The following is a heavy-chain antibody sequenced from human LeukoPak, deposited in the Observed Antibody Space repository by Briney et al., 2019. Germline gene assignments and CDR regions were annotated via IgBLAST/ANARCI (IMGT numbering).Heavy chain of an antibody. CDR1: GFTFGNYG. CDR3: AKDYSDSSGYLDY. V-gene: IGHV3-30*18. D-gene: IGHD3-22*01. CDR2: ISYDGSNK. J-gene: IGHJ4*02. Sequence: TGGSLRLSCAASGFTFGNYGMHWVRQAPGKGLEWVAVISYDGSNKYYADSVKGRFTLSRDNSKNTLYLQLNSLRAEDTAVYYCAKDYSDSSGYLDYWGQGTLVTVSS.